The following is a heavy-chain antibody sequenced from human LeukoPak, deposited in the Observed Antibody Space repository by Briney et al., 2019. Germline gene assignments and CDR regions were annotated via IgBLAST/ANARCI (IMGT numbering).Heavy chain of an antibody. CDR3: ARFYYYDSSGYPIGAY. J-gene: IGHJ4*02. D-gene: IGHD3-22*01. V-gene: IGHV6-1*01. Sequence: SQTLSLTCAISGDSVSSNSASWHWIRQSPSRGLEWLGRTYYRSKWYHDYAVSVKSRITINPDTSKNQFSLQLNSVTPEDTAVYYCARFYYYDSSGYPIGAYWGPGTLVTVSS. CDR2: TYYRSKWYH. CDR1: GDSVSSNSAS.